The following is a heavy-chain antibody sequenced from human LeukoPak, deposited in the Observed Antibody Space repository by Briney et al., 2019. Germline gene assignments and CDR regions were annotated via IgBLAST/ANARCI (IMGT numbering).Heavy chain of an antibody. Sequence: ASVKVSCKASGYTFTSYGISWVRQAPGQGLEWMGWISAYNGNTNYAQKLQGRVTMTTDTSTSTAYMELRSLRSDDTAVYYCARNDQTLGQWLVLDYWGQGTLVTVSS. CDR3: ARNDQTLGQWLVLDY. CDR2: ISAYNGNT. D-gene: IGHD6-19*01. J-gene: IGHJ4*02. CDR1: GYTFTSYG. V-gene: IGHV1-18*01.